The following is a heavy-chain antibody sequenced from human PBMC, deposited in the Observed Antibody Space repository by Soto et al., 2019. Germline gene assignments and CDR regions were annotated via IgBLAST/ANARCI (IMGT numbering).Heavy chain of an antibody. Sequence: GGSLRLSCAASGFTFSSYSMNWVRQAPGKGLEWVSYISSSSSTIYYADSVKGRFTISRDNSKNSLYLQMNSLRAEDTAVYYCATNDLLTYHRYFEHWGQGTLVTVSS. V-gene: IGHV3-48*01. CDR3: ATNDLLTYHRYFEH. CDR2: ISSSSSTI. CDR1: GFTFSSYS. J-gene: IGHJ1*01. D-gene: IGHD3-9*01.